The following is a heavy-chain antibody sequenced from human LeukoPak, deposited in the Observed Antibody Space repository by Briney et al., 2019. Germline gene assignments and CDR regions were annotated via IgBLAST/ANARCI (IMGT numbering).Heavy chain of an antibody. D-gene: IGHD2-2*01. V-gene: IGHV4-39*07. J-gene: IGHJ1*01. CDR3: ARGLGYCSSTSCYLYFQH. Sequence: SEALSLTCTVSGGSISSSSYYWGWIRQPPGKGLEWIGSIYYSGSTNYNPSLKSRVTISVDTSKNQFSLKLSSVTAADTAVYYCARGLGYCSSTSCYLYFQHWGQGTLVTVSS. CDR1: GGSISSSSYY. CDR2: IYYSGST.